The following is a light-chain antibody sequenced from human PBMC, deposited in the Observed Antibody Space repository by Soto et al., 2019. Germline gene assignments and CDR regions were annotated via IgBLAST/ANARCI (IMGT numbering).Light chain of an antibody. Sequence: DIVMTQSPDSLAVSLGERATINCKSSQSVLYSSNNKNYLAWYQQRPGQPPKLLIYWASTRESCVPDRFSGSGSGTDFTLTITSLQAEDVAVYYCQQYESTPPTFGQGTKLEIK. CDR2: WAS. CDR1: QSVLYSSNNKNY. V-gene: IGKV4-1*01. J-gene: IGKJ2*01. CDR3: QQYESTPPT.